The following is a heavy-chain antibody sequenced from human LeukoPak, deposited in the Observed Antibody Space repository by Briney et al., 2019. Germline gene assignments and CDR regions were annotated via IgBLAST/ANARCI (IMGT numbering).Heavy chain of an antibody. CDR3: ARRFTRGDWFDP. CDR1: GYTFTGYY. J-gene: IGHJ5*02. CDR2: INPNSGGT. V-gene: IGHV1-2*02. D-gene: IGHD3-10*01. Sequence: ASVKVSCKASGYTFTGYYMHWVRQAPGQGLEWMGWINPNSGGTNYAQKFQGRVTMTRDTSISTAYMELSRLRSDDTAVYYCARRFTRGDWFDPWGQGTLVTVSS.